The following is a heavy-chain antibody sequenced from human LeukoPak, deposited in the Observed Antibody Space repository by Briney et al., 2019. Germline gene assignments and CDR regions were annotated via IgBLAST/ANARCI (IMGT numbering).Heavy chain of an antibody. CDR1: GGSISSGGYS. D-gene: IGHD3-16*02. CDR3: ARGVRYYDYVWGSYRAPFDY. Sequence: SETLSLTCAVSGGSISSGGYSWSWIRQPPGKGLEWIGYIYHSGSTNYNPSLKSRVTISVDTSKNQFSLKLSSVTAADTAVYYCARGVRYYDYVWGSYRAPFDYWGQGTLVTVSS. CDR2: IYHSGST. V-gene: IGHV4-30-2*01. J-gene: IGHJ4*02.